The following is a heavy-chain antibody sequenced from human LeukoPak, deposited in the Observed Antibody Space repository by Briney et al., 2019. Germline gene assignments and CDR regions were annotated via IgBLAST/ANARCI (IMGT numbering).Heavy chain of an antibody. Sequence: GRSLRLSCAASGFTFDDYAMHWVRQAPGKGLEWVSGISWNSGSIGYADSVKGRFTISRDNAKNFLYLQMNSLRAEDTALYYCAKSGSTNPYYYGSGTDPPDYWGQGTLVTVSS. CDR1: GFTFDDYA. CDR3: AKSGSTNPYYYGSGTDPPDY. V-gene: IGHV3-9*01. CDR2: ISWNSGSI. J-gene: IGHJ4*02. D-gene: IGHD3-10*01.